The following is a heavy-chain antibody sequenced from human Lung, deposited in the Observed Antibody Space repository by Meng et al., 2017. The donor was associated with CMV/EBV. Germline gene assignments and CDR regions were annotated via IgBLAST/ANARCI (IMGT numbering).Heavy chain of an antibody. CDR3: ARADYANYGFWSGFPAF. J-gene: IGHJ4*02. CDR2: INLYGSEK. CDR1: GFSFSKHW. Sequence: GEXXKISCVASGFSFSKHWMSWVRQAPGKGLEYLANINLYGSEKYYMDSVKGRFTISRDNAKNSLFLQMNTLRADDTAVYYCARADYANYGFWSGFPAFWXQGTRVTVSS. V-gene: IGHV3-7*01. D-gene: IGHD3-3*01.